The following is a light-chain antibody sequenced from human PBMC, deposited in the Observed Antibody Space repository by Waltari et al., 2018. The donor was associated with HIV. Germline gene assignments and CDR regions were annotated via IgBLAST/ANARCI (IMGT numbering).Light chain of an antibody. CDR1: QNISRDS. J-gene: IGKJ3*01. Sequence: EIVLTQSPATLSWSPGERAALSCKASQNISRDSLPWYQQKLGQSPSLLIYNASTRATDIPDRFSGSGSGTDFTLTISRLQTADFAVYFCQHYDNSPPITFGPGT. CDR2: NAS. CDR3: QHYDNSPPIT. V-gene: IGKV3-20*01.